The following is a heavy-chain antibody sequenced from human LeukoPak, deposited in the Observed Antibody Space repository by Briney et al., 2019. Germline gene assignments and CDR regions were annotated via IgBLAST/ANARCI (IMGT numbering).Heavy chain of an antibody. D-gene: IGHD3-10*01. CDR1: GFTFSSYS. V-gene: IGHV3-48*01. CDR3: AKAPYGSGSYTNDY. Sequence: GGSLRLSCAASGFTFSSYSMNWVRRAPGKGLEWVSYISSSSSTIYYADSVKGRFTISRDNAKNSLYLQMNSLRAEDTAVYYCAKAPYGSGSYTNDYWGQGTLVTVSS. J-gene: IGHJ4*02. CDR2: ISSSSSTI.